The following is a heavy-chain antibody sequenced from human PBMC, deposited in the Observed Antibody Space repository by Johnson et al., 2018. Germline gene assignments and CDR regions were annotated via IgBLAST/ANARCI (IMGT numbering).Heavy chain of an antibody. Sequence: QVQLVESGAEVKKPGASVKISCRASGYTLTTSYIHWVRQARGQGLDWMGIINPSGGGTHYAQKFQGRVAMTIDTSTSTVYMDLSSLKSDDPALYYCARVPCSGDNCFSGYFDLWGRGTLVTVSS. CDR2: INPSGGGT. CDR3: ARVPCSGDNCFSGYFDL. CDR1: GYTLTTSY. J-gene: IGHJ2*01. D-gene: IGHD2-15*01. V-gene: IGHV1-46*01.